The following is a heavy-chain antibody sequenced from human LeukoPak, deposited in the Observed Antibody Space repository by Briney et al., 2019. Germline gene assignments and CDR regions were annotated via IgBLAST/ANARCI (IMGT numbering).Heavy chain of an antibody. J-gene: IGHJ3*02. D-gene: IGHD3-9*01. CDR1: GFTFSSRG. Sequence: GGSLRLSCAVSGFTFSSRGMHWVRQAPGKGLEWVAFIRYDGSEKDYADPVKGRFTISRDNSKNTLYLQMNSLRAEDTAVYYCWVRYSPDAFDIWGQGTMVTVSS. V-gene: IGHV3-30*02. CDR3: WVRYSPDAFDI. CDR2: IRYDGSEK.